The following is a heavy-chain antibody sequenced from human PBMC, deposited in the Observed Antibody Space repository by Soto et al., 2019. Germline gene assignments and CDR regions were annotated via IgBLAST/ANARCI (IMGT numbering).Heavy chain of an antibody. CDR3: ARPREAGKYYYGVDV. J-gene: IGHJ6*02. Sequence: PGESLKISCKGSGYSFTSYWIGWVRQMPGKGLVWMGIIYPGDSDTRYSPSFQGQVTISADKSISTAYLQWSSLKASDTAMYYCARPREAGKYYYGVDVWGQGTTVTVS. CDR2: IYPGDSDT. D-gene: IGHD6-19*01. V-gene: IGHV5-51*01. CDR1: GYSFTSYW.